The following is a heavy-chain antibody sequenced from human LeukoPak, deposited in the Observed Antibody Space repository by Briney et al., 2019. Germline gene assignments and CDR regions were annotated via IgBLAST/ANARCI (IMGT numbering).Heavy chain of an antibody. D-gene: IGHD6-13*01. CDR3: AKDGARYSRSDSPAYYYMDV. CDR1: GFTFDDYA. J-gene: IGHJ6*03. V-gene: IGHV3-43D*03. CDR2: ISWDGGST. Sequence: GGSLRLSCAASGFTFDDYAMHWVRQSPGKGLEWFSLISWDGGSTYYADSVKGRFTISRDNSKNSLYLQMNSLRAEDTALYYCAKDGARYSRSDSPAYYYMDVWGKGTTVTVSS.